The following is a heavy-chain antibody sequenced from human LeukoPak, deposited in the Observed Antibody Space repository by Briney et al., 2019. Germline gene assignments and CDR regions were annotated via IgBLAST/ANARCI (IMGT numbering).Heavy chain of an antibody. CDR2: INAGNGNT. J-gene: IGHJ4*02. V-gene: IGHV1-3*01. D-gene: IGHD6-13*01. CDR3: ARGPRAAADDY. CDR1: GYTFINYA. Sequence: GASVKVSCKASGYTFINYAINWGRQAPGQRPEWVGWINAGNGNTKYSQKFQGRVTITRDTSASTAYMELSSLTFDDTAVYYCARGPRAAADDYWGQGTLVTVSS.